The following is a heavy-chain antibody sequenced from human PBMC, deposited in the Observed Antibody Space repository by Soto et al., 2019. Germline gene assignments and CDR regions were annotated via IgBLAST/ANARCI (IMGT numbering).Heavy chain of an antibody. V-gene: IGHV1-18*01. CDR1: GYTFTSYG. D-gene: IGHD2-21*02. CDR2: ISAYNGNT. Sequence: QVQLVQSGAEVKKPGASVKVSCKASGYTFTSYGLSWVRQAPGPGLEWMGWISAYNGNTNYAQKLQGRVTRTTDTPTSTADREPRSLRSDDTAVDYCARETAVYPPYWYFDLWGRGTLVTVSS. CDR3: ARETAVYPPYWYFDL. J-gene: IGHJ2*01.